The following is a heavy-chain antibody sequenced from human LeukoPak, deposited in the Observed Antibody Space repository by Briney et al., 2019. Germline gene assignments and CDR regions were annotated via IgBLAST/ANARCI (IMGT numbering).Heavy chain of an antibody. D-gene: IGHD3-16*02. Sequence: PGGSLRLSCAASGFTFSSYGMHWVRQAPGKGLEGVAFIRYDGSNKYYADSVKGRFTISRDNSKNTLYLQMNSLRAEDTAVYYCAKDLGYDYVWGSYRYSPYYYGMDVWGQGTTVTVSS. CDR2: IRYDGSNK. CDR3: AKDLGYDYVWGSYRYSPYYYGMDV. V-gene: IGHV3-30*02. J-gene: IGHJ6*02. CDR1: GFTFSSYG.